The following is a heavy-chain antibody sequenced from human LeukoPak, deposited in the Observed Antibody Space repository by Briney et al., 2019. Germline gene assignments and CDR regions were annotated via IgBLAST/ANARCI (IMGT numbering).Heavy chain of an antibody. CDR2: IRGSGGGT. J-gene: IGHJ5*02. Sequence: GGSLRLSCAASGFTFSSYAMRWVRQAPGKGLEWVSSIRGSGGGTYYADSVKGRFTISRDNSKNTLYLQMNSLRAEDTAVYYCAKDRRYDFWNWFDPWGQGTLVTVSS. D-gene: IGHD3-3*01. CDR3: AKDRRYDFWNWFDP. CDR1: GFTFSSYA. V-gene: IGHV3-23*01.